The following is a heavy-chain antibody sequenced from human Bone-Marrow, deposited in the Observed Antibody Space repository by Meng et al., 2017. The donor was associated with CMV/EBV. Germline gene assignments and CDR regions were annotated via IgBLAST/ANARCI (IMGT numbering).Heavy chain of an antibody. J-gene: IGHJ5*02. CDR1: GFTFSSYS. V-gene: IGHV3-48*04. CDR3: ARARGSADWFDP. CDR2: ISSSGSTI. Sequence: GESLKISCAASGFTFSSYSMNWVRQAPGKGLEWVSYISSSGSTIYYADSVKGRFTISRDNAKNSLYLQMNSLRAEDTAVYYCARARGSADWFDPWGQGTLVTVSS.